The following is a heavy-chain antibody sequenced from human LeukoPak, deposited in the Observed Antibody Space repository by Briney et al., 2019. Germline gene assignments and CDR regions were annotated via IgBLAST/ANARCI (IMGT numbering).Heavy chain of an antibody. J-gene: IGHJ4*02. Sequence: GGSLRLSCAASGFTFSSYWMSWVRQAPGKGLEWVANIKQDGSEKYYVDSVKGRFTISRDNAKNSLYLHMNSLRAEDTAVYYCARDVKGDIVVVPAARGTFDYWGQGTLVTVSS. V-gene: IGHV3-7*01. CDR2: IKQDGSEK. CDR3: ARDVKGDIVVVPAARGTFDY. D-gene: IGHD2-2*01. CDR1: GFTFSSYW.